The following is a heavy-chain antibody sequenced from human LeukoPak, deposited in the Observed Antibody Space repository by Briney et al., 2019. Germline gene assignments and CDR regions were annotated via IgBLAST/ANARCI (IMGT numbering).Heavy chain of an antibody. CDR3: ARDRGGSLPAAIDY. V-gene: IGHV3-7*01. J-gene: IGHJ4*02. CDR2: IKQDGSEK. D-gene: IGHD2-2*01. CDR1: GFTFSRYW. Sequence: GGSLRLSCAASGFTFSRYWMSWVRQAPGKGLEWVANIKQDGSEKYYVDSVKGRFTISRDNAKSSLSLQMNSLRAEDTALYYCARDRGGSLPAAIDYWGQGTLVTVSS.